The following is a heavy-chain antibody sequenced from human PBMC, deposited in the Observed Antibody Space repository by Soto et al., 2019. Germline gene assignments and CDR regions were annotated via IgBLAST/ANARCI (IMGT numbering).Heavy chain of an antibody. CDR1: GGSISSSSYY. Sequence: SETLSLTCTVSGGSISSSSYYWGWIRQPPGKGLEWIGSIYYSGSTYYNPSLKSRVTISVDPSKNRFSLKLSSGPAADTAVYYCARQVGIAARRYYYGMDVWGQGTTVTVSS. CDR2: IYYSGST. V-gene: IGHV4-39*01. D-gene: IGHD6-6*01. J-gene: IGHJ6*02. CDR3: ARQVGIAARRYYYGMDV.